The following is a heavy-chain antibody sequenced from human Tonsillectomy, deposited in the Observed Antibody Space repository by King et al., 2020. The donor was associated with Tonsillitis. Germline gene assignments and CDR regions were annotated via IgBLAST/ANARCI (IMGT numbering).Heavy chain of an antibody. CDR3: GRGRRRYYDASDSSMNEDY. D-gene: IGHD3-22*01. CDR2: ISAENGHT. CDR1: GYSFTDFG. J-gene: IGHJ4*02. Sequence: VQLVESDAEVKKPGASVKLSCKASGYSFTDFGINWVRQSPGQGLEWMGWISAENGHTNYGRKVQGRATMSTDTSTNTAYMELRSLTSDDTATYYCGRGRRRYYDASDSSMNEDYWGQGTLVIVSS. V-gene: IGHV1-18*01.